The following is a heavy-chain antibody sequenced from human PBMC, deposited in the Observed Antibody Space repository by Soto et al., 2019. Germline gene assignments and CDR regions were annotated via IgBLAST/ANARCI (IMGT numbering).Heavy chain of an antibody. CDR2: ISYDGSNK. Sequence: PGGSLRLSCAASGFTFSTYGIHWVRQAPGKGLEWVAVISYDGSNKYYADSVKGRFTISRDNSKNTLYLQMDSLRAEDTAVYYCAKDLGHFDAFDIWGQGTMVTVSS. CDR1: GFTFSTYG. D-gene: IGHD3-3*02. CDR3: AKDLGHFDAFDI. V-gene: IGHV3-30*18. J-gene: IGHJ3*02.